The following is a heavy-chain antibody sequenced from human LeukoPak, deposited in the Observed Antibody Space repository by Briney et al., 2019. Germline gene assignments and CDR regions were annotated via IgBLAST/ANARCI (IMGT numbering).Heavy chain of an antibody. V-gene: IGHV3-30*04. D-gene: IGHD5/OR15-5a*01. J-gene: IGHJ4*02. Sequence: GGSLRLSCAGSGFTFSSYAMSWVRQAPGKGLEWVAVISYDGSNKYYADSVKGRFTISRDNSKNTLYLQMNSLRAEDTAVYYCARPREGAGSLNFDYWGQGTLVTVSS. CDR2: ISYDGSNK. CDR1: GFTFSSYA. CDR3: ARPREGAGSLNFDY.